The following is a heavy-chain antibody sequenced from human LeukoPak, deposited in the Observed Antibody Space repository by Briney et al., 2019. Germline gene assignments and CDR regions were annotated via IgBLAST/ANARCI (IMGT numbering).Heavy chain of an antibody. CDR1: GLTVSSNY. V-gene: IGHV3-53*01. Sequence: AGGSLRLSCAASGLTVSSNYMSWVRQAPGKGLEWISVIYSGGNTYYADSVKGRFTISRDNSKNTLYLQMNSLRADDTAMYYCARGGAAAGFGWGQGTLVTVSS. J-gene: IGHJ4*02. CDR2: IYSGGNT. CDR3: ARGGAAAGFG. D-gene: IGHD6-13*01.